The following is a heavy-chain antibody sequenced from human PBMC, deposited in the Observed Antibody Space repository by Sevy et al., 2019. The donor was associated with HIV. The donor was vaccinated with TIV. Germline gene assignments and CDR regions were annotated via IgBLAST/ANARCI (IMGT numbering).Heavy chain of an antibody. V-gene: IGHV3-21*01. Sequence: GGSLRLSCAASGFTFSSYSMNWVRQAPGKGLEWVSSISSSRSYIYYADSVKGRFTISRDNAKNSLYLQMNSLRAEDTAVYYCARDPSFMDTPPDYWGQGTLVTVSS. D-gene: IGHD5-18*01. CDR2: ISSSRSYI. CDR1: GFTFSSYS. J-gene: IGHJ4*02. CDR3: ARDPSFMDTPPDY.